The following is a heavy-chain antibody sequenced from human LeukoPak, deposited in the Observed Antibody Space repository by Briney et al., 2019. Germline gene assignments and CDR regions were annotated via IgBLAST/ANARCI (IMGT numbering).Heavy chain of an antibody. D-gene: IGHD3-10*01. Sequence: GGSLRLSCAASGFTFSSYAMHWVRQAPGKGLEWVAVISYDGSNKYYADSVKGRFTISRDNSKNTLYVQMNSLRAEDTAVYYCAKGHYYGSGSLDYWGQGTLATVSS. V-gene: IGHV3-30-3*01. CDR1: GFTFSSYA. CDR3: AKGHYYGSGSLDY. J-gene: IGHJ4*02. CDR2: ISYDGSNK.